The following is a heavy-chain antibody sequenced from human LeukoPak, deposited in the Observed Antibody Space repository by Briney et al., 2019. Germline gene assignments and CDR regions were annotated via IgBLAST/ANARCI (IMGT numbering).Heavy chain of an antibody. CDR1: GYTFGGYY. Sequence: TSVKVSCKASGYTFGGYYIHWVRQAPGQGLEWMGRINPNSGGADYAQNFQGGVTLTRDASITTAYMELTLLTSDDTAVYFCARAGAVAGLFDYWGQGTLVTVSS. D-gene: IGHD6-19*01. CDR3: ARAGAVAGLFDY. CDR2: INPNSGGA. J-gene: IGHJ4*02. V-gene: IGHV1-2*02.